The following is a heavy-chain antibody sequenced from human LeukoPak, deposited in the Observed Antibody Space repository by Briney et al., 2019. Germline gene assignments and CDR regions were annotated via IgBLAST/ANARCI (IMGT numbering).Heavy chain of an antibody. Sequence: SETLSLTCTVSGGSISSYYWSWIRQPPGKGLEWIGYIYYSGSTNYNPSLKSRVTISADTSKNQFSLKLSSVTAADTAVYYCAREETVTDAFDIWGQGTMVTVSS. CDR1: GGSISSYY. D-gene: IGHD4-17*01. CDR3: AREETVTDAFDI. CDR2: IYYSGST. V-gene: IGHV4-59*01. J-gene: IGHJ3*02.